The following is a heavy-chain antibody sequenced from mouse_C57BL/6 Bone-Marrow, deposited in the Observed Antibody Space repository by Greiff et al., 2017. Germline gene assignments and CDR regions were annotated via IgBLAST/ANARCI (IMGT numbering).Heavy chain of an antibody. J-gene: IGHJ2*01. CDR2: IWWDDVK. D-gene: IGHD2-5*01. V-gene: IGHV8-8*01. Sequence: QVTLKVSGPGILQPSPTLSLTCSFSGFSLSTFGMGVGWIRQPSGKGLEWLAHIWWDDVKYYNPALNSRLTISKDTSKNQVFLKIAYVDTADTAAYYCARTYYSNFYVDYWGQGTTLTVSS. CDR1: GFSLSTFGMG. CDR3: ARTYYSNFYVDY.